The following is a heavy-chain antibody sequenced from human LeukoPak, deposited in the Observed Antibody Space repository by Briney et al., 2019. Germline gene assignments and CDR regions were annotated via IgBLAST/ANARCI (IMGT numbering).Heavy chain of an antibody. J-gene: IGHJ4*02. CDR3: ARGVGYSYGPYFDY. V-gene: IGHV4-34*01. Sequence: SETLSLTCAVYGGSFSGYYWSWIRQPPGKGLEWTGEINHSGSTNYNPSLKSRVTISVDTSKNQFSLKLSSVTAADTAVYYCARGVGYSYGPYFDYWGQGTLVTVSS. D-gene: IGHD5-18*01. CDR2: INHSGST. CDR1: GGSFSGYY.